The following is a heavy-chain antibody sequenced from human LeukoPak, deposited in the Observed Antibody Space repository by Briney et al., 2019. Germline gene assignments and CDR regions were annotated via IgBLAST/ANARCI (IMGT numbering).Heavy chain of an antibody. CDR2: IYYTGST. J-gene: IGHJ6*02. V-gene: IGHV4-39*01. Sequence: AETLSLTCTVSGGSISTFSYYWGWIRQPPGKGLEWIGSIYYTGSTYYNPSLKSRVTISVDTSKNQFSLKLSSVTAADTAVYHCARPHGLMDVWGQGTTVTVSS. CDR1: GGSISTFSYY. CDR3: ARPHGLMDV.